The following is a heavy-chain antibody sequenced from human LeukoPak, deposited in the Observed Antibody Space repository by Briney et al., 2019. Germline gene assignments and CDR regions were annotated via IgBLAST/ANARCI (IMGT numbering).Heavy chain of an antibody. CDR3: AKDLHIVVVIATRDFDY. D-gene: IGHD2-21*01. CDR1: GFTFSSYA. J-gene: IGHJ4*02. Sequence: PGGSLRLSCAASGFTFSSYAMSWVRQAPGKELEWVSAISGSGGSTCYADSVKGRFTISRDNSKNTLYLQMDSLRAEDTAVYYCAKDLHIVVVIATRDFDYWGQGTLVTVSS. CDR2: ISGSGGST. V-gene: IGHV3-23*01.